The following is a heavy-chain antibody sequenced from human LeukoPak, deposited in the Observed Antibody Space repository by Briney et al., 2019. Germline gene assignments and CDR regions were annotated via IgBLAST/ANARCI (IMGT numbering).Heavy chain of an antibody. CDR3: TKEGPVNAIGDL. V-gene: IGHV3-23*01. D-gene: IGHD2-21*01. CDR1: GFTFSTYA. CDR2: ISDGGYTT. Sequence: GVSLRLSCAASGFTFSTYALSWVRQAPGKGLEWVSAISDGGYTTYYADSVKGRFTISRENSKNTLYLQISSLRADDTAVYYCTKEGPVNAIGDLWGQGTLVTVSS. J-gene: IGHJ5*02.